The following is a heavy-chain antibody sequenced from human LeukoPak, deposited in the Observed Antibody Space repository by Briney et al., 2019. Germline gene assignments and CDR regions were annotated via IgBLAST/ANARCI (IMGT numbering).Heavy chain of an antibody. CDR1: GFTFNNAW. CDR2: IKSKTEGGTT. J-gene: IGHJ4*02. CDR3: TRTPVPY. D-gene: IGHD1-14*01. Sequence: KSGGSLRLSCAASGFTFNNAWMSWVRQAPRKGLEWVARIKSKTEGGTTDYAAPAKGRFTISRDDSKNTLYLQMDSLKIEDTAVYYCTRTPVPYWGQGTLVTVSS. V-gene: IGHV3-15*01.